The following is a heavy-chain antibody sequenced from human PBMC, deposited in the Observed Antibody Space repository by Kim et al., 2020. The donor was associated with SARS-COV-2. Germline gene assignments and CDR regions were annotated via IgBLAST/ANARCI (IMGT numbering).Heavy chain of an antibody. CDR1: GFTFSSYE. J-gene: IGHJ5*02. Sequence: GGSLRLSCAASGFTFSSYEMNWVRQAPGKGLEWVSYISSSGSTIYYADSVKGRFTISRDNAKNSLYLQMNSLRAEDTAVYYCATQKNWNRGWFDPWGQGTLVTVSS. CDR3: ATQKNWNRGWFDP. CDR2: ISSSGSTI. V-gene: IGHV3-48*03. D-gene: IGHD1-1*01.